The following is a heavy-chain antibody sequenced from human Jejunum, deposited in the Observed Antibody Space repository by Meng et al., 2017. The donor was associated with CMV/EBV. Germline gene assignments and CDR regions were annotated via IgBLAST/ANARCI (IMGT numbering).Heavy chain of an antibody. Sequence: GFTFSSSWMHWVRQAPGKGLVWVSRINRDGGTTRYADSVKGRFTVSRDNAKNTLYLQMNSLRAEDAALYYCARDSRGSAYPVFDLWGRGTLVTVSS. V-gene: IGHV3-74*01. CDR2: INRDGGTT. CDR1: GFTFSSSW. J-gene: IGHJ2*01. D-gene: IGHD3-16*01. CDR3: ARDSRGSAYPVFDL.